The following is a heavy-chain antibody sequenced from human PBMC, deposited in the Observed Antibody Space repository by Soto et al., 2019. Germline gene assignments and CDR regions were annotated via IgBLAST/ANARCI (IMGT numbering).Heavy chain of an antibody. CDR3: AREEESFIIVMDV. CDR1: GYTFSNYY. J-gene: IGHJ6*02. Sequence: ASVKVSCKASGYTFSNYYMHWVRQAPGQGLEWMGIINPITGTSNYAQKFQGRVRMTWDTSTSTVYMELSSLRFEDTAVYYCAREEESFIIVMDVWGQGTTVTVS. D-gene: IGHD3-10*01. V-gene: IGHV1-46*01. CDR2: INPITGTS.